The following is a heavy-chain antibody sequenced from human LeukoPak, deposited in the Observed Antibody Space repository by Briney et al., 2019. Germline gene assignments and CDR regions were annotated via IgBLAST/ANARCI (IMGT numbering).Heavy chain of an antibody. V-gene: IGHV3-23*01. J-gene: IGHJ4*02. CDR1: GFTFNRFC. D-gene: IGHD2-21*01. Sequence: GGSLRLSCGASGFTFNRFCMSWVRQAAGKGLEWVAAIGGRGDNTWYADSVKGRFTISRDNYKNTLYLQMNSLRAEDTAMYYCAKDLWASETVIGTSRWADSWGQGTRVTVSS. CDR3: AKDLWASETVIGTSRWADS. CDR2: IGGRGDNT.